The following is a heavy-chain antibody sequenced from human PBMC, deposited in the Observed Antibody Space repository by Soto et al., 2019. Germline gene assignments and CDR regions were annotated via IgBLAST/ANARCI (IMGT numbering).Heavy chain of an antibody. CDR1: GYSVTSYW. V-gene: IGHV5-51*01. Sequence: VESLQSSGKGSGYSVTSYWIGSVRQIPGKGLEWMGIIYPGDSDTRYSPSFQGQVTISADKSISTAYLQWSSLKASDTAMYYCARGVVPAAMYFDYWGQGTLVTVSS. J-gene: IGHJ4*02. D-gene: IGHD2-2*01. CDR2: IYPGDSDT. CDR3: ARGVVPAAMYFDY.